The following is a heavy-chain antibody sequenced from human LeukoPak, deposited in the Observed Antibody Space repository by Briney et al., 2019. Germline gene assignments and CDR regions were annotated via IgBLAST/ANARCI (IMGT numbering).Heavy chain of an antibody. CDR2: IHPSGIT. CDR1: GGSLTIGSYY. Sequence: SETLSLTCTVSGGSLTIGSYYWTWIRHYPGKGLEWIGYIHPSGITDYNPSLKSRVTMSLDMSQNQFSLKLTSVTAADTAIYYCARGQDAFRTGYWGQGTLVTVSS. D-gene: IGHD1-1*01. CDR3: ARGQDAFRTGY. V-gene: IGHV4-31*03. J-gene: IGHJ4*02.